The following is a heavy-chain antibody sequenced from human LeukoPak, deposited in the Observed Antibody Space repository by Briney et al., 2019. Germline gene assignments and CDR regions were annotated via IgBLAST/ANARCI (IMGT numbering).Heavy chain of an antibody. J-gene: IGHJ3*02. CDR1: GFTFSSYS. CDR3: ARAEGENAFDI. D-gene: IGHD3-16*01. CDR2: ISSSSSTI. Sequence: PGGSLRLSCAASGFTFSSYSMNWVRQAPGKGLEWVSYISSSSSTIYYADSVKGRFTISRDNAKNSLYLQMNSLRAEDTAVYYCARAEGENAFDIWGQGTMVTVSS. V-gene: IGHV3-48*04.